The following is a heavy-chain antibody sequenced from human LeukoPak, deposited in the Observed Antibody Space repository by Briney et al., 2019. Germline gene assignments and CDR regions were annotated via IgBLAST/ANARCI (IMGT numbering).Heavy chain of an antibody. CDR2: ISSSSDYI. CDR1: GFTFSTYS. Sequence: PGGSLRLSCAASGFTFSTYSMNWVRQAPGKGLEWVSSISSSSDYIFYADSVRGRFTISRDNAKNLLYLQMNSLRAEDTAVYYCARDHRQQLVVDYWGRGTLVIVSS. CDR3: ARDHRQQLVVDY. V-gene: IGHV3-21*01. D-gene: IGHD6-13*01. J-gene: IGHJ4*02.